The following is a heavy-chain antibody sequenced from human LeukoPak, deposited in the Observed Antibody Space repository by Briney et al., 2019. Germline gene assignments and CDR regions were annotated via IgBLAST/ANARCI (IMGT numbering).Heavy chain of an antibody. J-gene: IGHJ4*02. CDR2: IYPGDSDT. D-gene: IGHD4-11*01. CDR3: ARWINSNYET. CDR1: GYDFSSYW. V-gene: IGHV5-51*01. Sequence: GESLKISCKGSGYDFSSYWIAWVRQMPGKGLEWMGIIYPGDSDTRYSPSFQGQVTISADKSISTAYLQWSSLKASDTAMYYCARWINSNYETWGQGTLVTVSS.